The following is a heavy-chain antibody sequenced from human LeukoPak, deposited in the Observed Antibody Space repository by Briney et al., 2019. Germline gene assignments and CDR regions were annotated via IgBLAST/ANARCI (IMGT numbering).Heavy chain of an antibody. CDR2: VNWNALST. J-gene: IGHJ4*02. CDR1: GFTFDEYA. V-gene: IGHV3-20*04. Sequence: GGSLRLSCAASGFTFDEYAMHWVRQAPGKGLECVSIVNWNALSTDYGDSVKGRFTISRDNAKNSLYLQMNHLRAEDTALYYCARVSSRYCTGGSCYFDSWGQGTLVTVSS. CDR3: ARVSSRYCTGGSCYFDS. D-gene: IGHD2-15*01.